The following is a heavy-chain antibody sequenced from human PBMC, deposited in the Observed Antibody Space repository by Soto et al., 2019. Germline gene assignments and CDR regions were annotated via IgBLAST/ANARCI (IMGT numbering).Heavy chain of an antibody. Sequence: GGSLRLSCAASGFTFSVFAMNWVRQAPDKGLEYVAQVSHDGTSANYADSVRGRFTISRDNSERTLFLQMNSLRAEDTAVYYCARLWCSNGVCKFDYWGQGTLVTVSS. CDR2: VSHDGTSA. CDR1: GFTFSVFA. D-gene: IGHD2-8*01. V-gene: IGHV3-30-3*01. CDR3: ARLWCSNGVCKFDY. J-gene: IGHJ4*02.